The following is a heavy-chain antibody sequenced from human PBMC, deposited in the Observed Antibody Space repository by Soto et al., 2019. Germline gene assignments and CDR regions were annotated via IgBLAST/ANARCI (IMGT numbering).Heavy chain of an antibody. V-gene: IGHV4-30-2*01. CDR2: FYHTGST. CDR3: DRVVGGSTYYNPHQYFGMDV. Sequence: SETLSLTCAVSGGSISTEGYSWSWIRQPPGKGLEWIGDFYHTGSTYYHPSLKSRVTISVDTSKNQFSLKLSSVTAADTAVYYCDRVVGGSTYYNPHQYFGMDVWGQGTTVTVSS. J-gene: IGHJ6*02. CDR1: GGSISTEGYS. D-gene: IGHD3-10*01.